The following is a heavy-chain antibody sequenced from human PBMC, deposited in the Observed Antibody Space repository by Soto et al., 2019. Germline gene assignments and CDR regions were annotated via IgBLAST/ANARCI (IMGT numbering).Heavy chain of an antibody. J-gene: IGHJ4*02. CDR1: GGTFSNFA. CDR2: IILPFGVP. CDR3: ARGPDYEGYFDY. D-gene: IGHD4-17*01. V-gene: IGHV1-69*12. Sequence: QVRLVQSGAEVKKPGSSVKVSCKASGGTFSNFAINWVRQAPGQGLEWMGGIILPFGVPHYAQKFQGRVTIAADESMTTAYMDLSGLRSEYPAVYYCARGPDYEGYFDYWGQGTLVTVSS.